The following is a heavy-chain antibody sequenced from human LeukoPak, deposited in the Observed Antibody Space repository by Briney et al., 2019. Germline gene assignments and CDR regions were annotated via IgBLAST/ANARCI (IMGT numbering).Heavy chain of an antibody. J-gene: IGHJ4*02. CDR3: AKTFPYGTTWYGFCDY. V-gene: IGHV3-23*01. CDR1: EFPFSNNV. CDR2: IRGSGGST. Sequence: TGGSLRLSCAASEFPFSNNVMTWVRQAPGRGLDWLAAIRGSGGSTYYADSVKGRFTISRDNSKNMLYLQMNSLRDEDTAVYYCAKTFPYGTTWYGFCDYWGQGALVTVSS. D-gene: IGHD3-3*01.